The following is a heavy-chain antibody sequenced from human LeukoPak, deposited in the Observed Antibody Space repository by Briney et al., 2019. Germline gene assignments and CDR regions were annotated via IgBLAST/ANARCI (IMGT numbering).Heavy chain of an antibody. CDR3: ARQHDSYFYYYVDV. Sequence: SETLSLTCAVSGYSVNNGYYCVWIRQPPGKGLEWIGSLYHSDSVYYDTALQSRVSMSVDTSKNQFSLKLSFVTAADTAVYYCARQHDSYFYYYVDVWGSGTTVTVSS. CDR1: GYSVNNGYY. V-gene: IGHV4-38-2*01. CDR2: LYHSDSV. J-gene: IGHJ6*03.